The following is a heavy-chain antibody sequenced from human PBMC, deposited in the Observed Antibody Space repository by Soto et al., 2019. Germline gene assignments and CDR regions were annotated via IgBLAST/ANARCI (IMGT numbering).Heavy chain of an antibody. Sequence: QLSRFQSGAGGKKPGSSLKFSGKASEGTFSSYAITWGRQPPGQGLDGRGGIIPTFGTANYAQKFQGRVTITADESTSTAYMELSSLRSEDTAVYYCARAGPYDSSGYYPGDFQHWGQGTLVTVSS. J-gene: IGHJ1*01. CDR2: IIPTFGTA. CDR3: ARAGPYDSSGYYPGDFQH. CDR1: EGTFSSYA. D-gene: IGHD3-22*01. V-gene: IGHV1-69*01.